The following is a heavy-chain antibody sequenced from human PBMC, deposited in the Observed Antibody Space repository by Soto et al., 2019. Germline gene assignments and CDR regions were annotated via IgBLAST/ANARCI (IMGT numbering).Heavy chain of an antibody. J-gene: IGHJ1*01. D-gene: IGHD1-1*01. CDR3: ARDPRSITGTTSSEDFQH. CDR2: IIPIFGIT. Sequence: QAQLMQSGAEVKEHGSSVKVSCKASGGTFSGYAISWVRQAPGQGLEWLGGIIPIFGITNYAQKFQNRLTIAADESSATVYMDLRSLTSEDSAIYYCARDPRSITGTTSSEDFQHWGQGTLVSVS. CDR1: GGTFSGYA. V-gene: IGHV1-69*01.